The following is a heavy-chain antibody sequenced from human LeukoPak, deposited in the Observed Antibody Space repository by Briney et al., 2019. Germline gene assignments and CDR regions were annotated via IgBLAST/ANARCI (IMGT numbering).Heavy chain of an antibody. CDR1: GFTFSSNG. V-gene: IGHV3-33*01. CDR3: VREGPLYSSTWYGDY. J-gene: IGHJ4*02. Sequence: PGRSLRLSCAASGFTFSSNGMHWVRQAPGKGLEWVAVIWYDGTNKYYADSVKGRFTISRDNSKNTLDLQMNSLRVEDTAVYYCVREGPLYSSTWYGDYWGQGTLVTVSS. CDR2: IWYDGTNK. D-gene: IGHD6-13*01.